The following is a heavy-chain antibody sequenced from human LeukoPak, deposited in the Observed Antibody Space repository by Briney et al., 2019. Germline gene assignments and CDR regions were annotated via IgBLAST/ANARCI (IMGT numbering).Heavy chain of an antibody. V-gene: IGHV3-23*01. CDR2: ITGSGGDT. D-gene: IGHD4-17*01. J-gene: IGHJ4*02. CDR1: GLTFSSYA. CDR3: ATYTVTPRHFDY. Sequence: GGSLRLSCEASGLTFSSYAMSWVRRAPGKGLEWVSSITGSGGDTYYADSVKGRFTISRDNSKNTLYLQMNSLRAEDTAVYYCATYTVTPRHFDYWGQGTLVTVSS.